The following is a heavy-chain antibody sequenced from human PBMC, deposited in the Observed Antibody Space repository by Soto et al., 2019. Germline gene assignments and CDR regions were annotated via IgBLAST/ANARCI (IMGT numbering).Heavy chain of an antibody. J-gene: IGHJ6*02. V-gene: IGHV1-18*01. Sequence: QVQLVQSGAEVKKPGASVTVSCKASDYTFTSYGISWVRQAPGQGREWMGWISAYDGNTNYAQKFQGRVTMTPDTSTSTAYMELRSLKSDDTAVYYCAGDEYGGDLGHYAMDVGGQGTTVTVSS. CDR3: AGDEYGGDLGHYAMDV. D-gene: IGHD2-21*02. CDR1: DYTFTSYG. CDR2: ISAYDGNT.